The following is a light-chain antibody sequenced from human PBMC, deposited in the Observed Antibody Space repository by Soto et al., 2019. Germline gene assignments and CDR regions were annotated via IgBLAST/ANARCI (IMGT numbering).Light chain of an antibody. Sequence: DFQMTQSPSSLSASIGDRVTINCRASQSISSFLNWYQQKPGKAPKLLIYATSILLSGVPSRFSGSGSGTDFTLTISSLQPEDFATYYCQQSYGTPNTFGQGTKV. CDR1: QSISSF. CDR3: QQSYGTPNT. J-gene: IGKJ1*01. CDR2: ATS. V-gene: IGKV1-39*01.